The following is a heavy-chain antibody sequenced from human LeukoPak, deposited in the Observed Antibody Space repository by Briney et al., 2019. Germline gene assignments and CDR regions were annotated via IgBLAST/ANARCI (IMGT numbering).Heavy chain of an antibody. CDR1: GFTFSSYA. Sequence: PGRPLRLSCAASGFTFSSYAMHWVRQAPGKGLEWVAVISYDGSNKYYADSVKGRFTISRDNSKNTLYLQMNSLRSEDTAVYYCARDVIYDYGDSYDYWGQGTLVTVSS. J-gene: IGHJ4*02. CDR2: ISYDGSNK. V-gene: IGHV3-30-3*01. CDR3: ARDVIYDYGDSYDY. D-gene: IGHD4-17*01.